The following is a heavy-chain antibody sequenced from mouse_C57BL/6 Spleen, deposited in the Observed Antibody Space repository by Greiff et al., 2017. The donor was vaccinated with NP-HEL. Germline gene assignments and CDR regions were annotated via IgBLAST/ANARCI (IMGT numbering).Heavy chain of an antibody. V-gene: IGHV2-2*01. Sequence: QVQLKQSGPGLVQPSQSLSITCTVSGFSLTSYGVHWVRQSPGKGLEWLGVIWSGGSTDYNAAFISRLSISKDNSKSQVFFKMNSLQADDTAIYYCARKGNYDYDGDYFDYWGQGTTLTVSS. CDR3: ARKGNYDYDGDYFDY. CDR2: IWSGGST. CDR1: GFSLTSYG. J-gene: IGHJ2*01. D-gene: IGHD2-4*01.